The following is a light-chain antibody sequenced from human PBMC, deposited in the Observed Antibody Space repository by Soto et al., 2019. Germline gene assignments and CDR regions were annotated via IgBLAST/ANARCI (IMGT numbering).Light chain of an antibody. J-gene: IGKJ4*01. Sequence: DVQVTRSPSSLSESVGDRVTITCQASQNINNYLTWYQQKPGKAPKLLIYAASSLQSGVPSRFSGSGSGTDFTLTISSLQPEDFATYYCQQANSFPLTFGGGTKVDIK. CDR3: QQANSFPLT. CDR2: AAS. V-gene: IGKV1-12*01. CDR1: QNINNY.